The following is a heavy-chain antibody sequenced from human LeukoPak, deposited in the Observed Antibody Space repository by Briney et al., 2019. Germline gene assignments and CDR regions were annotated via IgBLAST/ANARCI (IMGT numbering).Heavy chain of an antibody. D-gene: IGHD6-13*01. CDR3: ARDSSPDY. V-gene: IGHV3-30*03. CDR2: ISYDGSNK. Sequence: GSLRLSCAASGFTFNSYGMHWVRLAPGKGLEWVAVISYDGSNKYYADSVKGRFTISRDNAKNSLYLQMNSLRAEDTAVYYCARDSSPDYWGQGTLVTVSS. J-gene: IGHJ4*02. CDR1: GFTFNSYG.